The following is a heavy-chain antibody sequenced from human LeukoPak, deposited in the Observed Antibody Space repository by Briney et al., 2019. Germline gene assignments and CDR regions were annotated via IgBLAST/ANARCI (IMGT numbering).Heavy chain of an antibody. V-gene: IGHV4-34*01. J-gene: IGHJ4*02. D-gene: IGHD3-22*01. Sequence: GSLRLSCAASGFTFSSYVMSWIRQPPGKGLEWIGEINHSGSTNYNPSLKSRVTISVDTSKNQFSLKLSSVTAADTAVYYCARGRITMIVVNWGQGTLVTVSS. CDR3: ARGRITMIVVN. CDR2: INHSGST. CDR1: GFTFSSYV.